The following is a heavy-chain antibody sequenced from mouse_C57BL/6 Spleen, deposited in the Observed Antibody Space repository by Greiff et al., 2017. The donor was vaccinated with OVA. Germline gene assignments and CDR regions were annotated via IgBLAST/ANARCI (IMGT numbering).Heavy chain of an antibody. D-gene: IGHD2-4*01. CDR2: INYDGSST. CDR1: GFTFSDYY. V-gene: IGHV5-16*01. CDR3: ARDRPYYDYDKVYYFDY. J-gene: IGHJ2*01. Sequence: DVKLVESEGGLVQPGSSMKLSCTASGFTFSDYYMAWVRQVPEKGLEWVANINYDGSSTYYLDSLKSRFIISRDNAKNILYLQMSSLKSEDTATYYCARDRPYYDYDKVYYFDYWGQGTTLTVSS.